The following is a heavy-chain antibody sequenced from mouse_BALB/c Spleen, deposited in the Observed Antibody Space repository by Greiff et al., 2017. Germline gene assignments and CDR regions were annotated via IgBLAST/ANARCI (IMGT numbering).Heavy chain of an antibody. V-gene: IGHV7-3*02. Sequence: DVQLQESGGGLVQPGGSLRLSCATSGFTFTDYYMSWVRQPPGKALEWLGFIRNKANGYATEYSASVKGRFTISRDNSQSILYLQMNTLRAEDSATYYCASSSYGYFDYWGQGTTLTVSS. CDR1: GFTFTDYY. CDR3: ASSSYGYFDY. D-gene: IGHD1-1*01. CDR2: IRNKANGYAT. J-gene: IGHJ2*01.